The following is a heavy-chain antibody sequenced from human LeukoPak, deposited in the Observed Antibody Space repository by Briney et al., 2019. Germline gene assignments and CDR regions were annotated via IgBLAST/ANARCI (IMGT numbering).Heavy chain of an antibody. V-gene: IGHV3-53*01. D-gene: IGHD6-13*01. Sequence: ETLSLTCTVSGGSISSGSYYMSWVRQAPGKGLEWVSVIYSGGSTYYADSVKGRFTISRDNSKNTLYLQMNSLRAEDTAVYYCARASPSAAAGSDYWGQGTLVTVSS. CDR2: IYSGGST. J-gene: IGHJ4*02. CDR1: GGSISSGSYY. CDR3: ARASPSAAAGSDY.